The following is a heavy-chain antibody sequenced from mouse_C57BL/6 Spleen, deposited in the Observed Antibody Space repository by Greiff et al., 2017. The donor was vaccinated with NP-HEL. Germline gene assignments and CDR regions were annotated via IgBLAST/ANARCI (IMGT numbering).Heavy chain of an antibody. CDR2: INPNNGGT. CDR3: AKRYYGYDVAWFAY. Sequence: EVQLQQSGPELVKPGASVKISCKASGYTFTDYYMNWVKQSHGKSLEWIGDINPNNGGTSYIQKFKGKATLTVDKSSSTAYMELRSLTSEDSAVYYCAKRYYGYDVAWFAYWGQGTLVTVSA. V-gene: IGHV1-26*01. J-gene: IGHJ3*01. D-gene: IGHD2-2*01. CDR1: GYTFTDYY.